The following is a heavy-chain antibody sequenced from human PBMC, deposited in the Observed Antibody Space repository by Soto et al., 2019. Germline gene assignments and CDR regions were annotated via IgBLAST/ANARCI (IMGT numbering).Heavy chain of an antibody. CDR2: IIPIFGTA. D-gene: IGHD1-26*01. CDR3: ASHRGSSPGAFDY. V-gene: IGHV1-69*06. J-gene: IGHJ4*02. CDR1: GGTFSSYA. Sequence: SVKVSCKASGGTFSSYAISWVRQAPGQGLEWMGGIIPIFGTANYAQKFQGRVTITADKSTSTAYMELSSLRSEDTAVYYCASHRGSSPGAFDYWGQGTLVTVSS.